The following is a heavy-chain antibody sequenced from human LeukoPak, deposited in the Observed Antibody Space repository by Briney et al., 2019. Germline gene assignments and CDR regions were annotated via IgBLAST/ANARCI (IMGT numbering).Heavy chain of an antibody. D-gene: IGHD2-15*01. CDR2: IYTDAST. CDR1: GFTVRSNY. Sequence: GSLILSCAASGFTVRSNYMTWVRQAPGKGLEWVSLIYTDASTHYADSVKGRFTISRDNSKNTLYLQMNSLRVEDTAVYYCAKDSMGYCSGGSCYAFDIWGQGTMVTVSS. CDR3: AKDSMGYCSGGSCYAFDI. V-gene: IGHV3-66*01. J-gene: IGHJ3*02.